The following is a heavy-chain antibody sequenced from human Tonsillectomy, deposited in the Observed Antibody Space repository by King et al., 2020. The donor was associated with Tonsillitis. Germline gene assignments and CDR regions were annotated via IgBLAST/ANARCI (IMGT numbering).Heavy chain of an antibody. V-gene: IGHV1-69*12. Sequence: QLVQSGAEVKKPGSSVKVSCKASGGTFSSYAINWVRQAPGQGLEWMGGILPIFGAANYAQNFQGRVTITADESTRTAYMELSSLRSEDTAVYYCADTSFHPRDAFDIWGQGTLVTVSS. D-gene: IGHD3-3*02. J-gene: IGHJ3*02. CDR2: ILPIFGAA. CDR1: GGTFSSYA. CDR3: ADTSFHPRDAFDI.